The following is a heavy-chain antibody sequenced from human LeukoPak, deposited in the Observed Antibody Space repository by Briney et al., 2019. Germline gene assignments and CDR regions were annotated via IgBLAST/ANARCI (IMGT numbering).Heavy chain of an antibody. Sequence: GGSLRLSCAASGITFNSYGMHWVRQAPGKGLEWVAVISYDGSNKYYADSVKGRFTISRDNSKNTLSLQMDSLRTEDTVLYYCAKGLNWNYLGAFDIWGQGTIVTVSS. CDR2: ISYDGSNK. D-gene: IGHD1-7*01. J-gene: IGHJ3*02. CDR3: AKGLNWNYLGAFDI. CDR1: GITFNSYG. V-gene: IGHV3-30*18.